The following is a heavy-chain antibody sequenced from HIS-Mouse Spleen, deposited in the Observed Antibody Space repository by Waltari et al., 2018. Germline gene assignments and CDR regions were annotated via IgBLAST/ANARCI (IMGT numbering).Heavy chain of an antibody. CDR1: GFTFSSYG. CDR2: ISYDGSNK. Sequence: QVQLVESGGGVVQPGRSLRLSCAASGFTFSSYGMHWVRQAPGKGLEWVAVISYDGSNKYYAASVKGRFTISRDNSKNTLYLQMTSLRAEDTAVYYCAKDKHHAFDYWGQGTLVTVSS. V-gene: IGHV3-30*18. J-gene: IGHJ4*02. CDR3: AKDKHHAFDY.